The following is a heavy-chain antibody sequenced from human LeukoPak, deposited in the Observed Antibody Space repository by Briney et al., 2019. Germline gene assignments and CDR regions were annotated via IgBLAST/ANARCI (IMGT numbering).Heavy chain of an antibody. J-gene: IGHJ4*02. D-gene: IGHD2-15*01. CDR1: GYTFTGYY. V-gene: IGHV1-2*02. CDR2: INPNSGGT. Sequence: ASVKVSCKASGYTFTGYYMHWVRQAPGQGLEWMGWINPNSGGTNYAQKFQGRVTMTRDTSISTAYMELSRLRSDDTAVYFCAKGEGYCGGGTCYRYFDSWGQGTLVTVSS. CDR3: AKGEGYCGGGTCYRYFDS.